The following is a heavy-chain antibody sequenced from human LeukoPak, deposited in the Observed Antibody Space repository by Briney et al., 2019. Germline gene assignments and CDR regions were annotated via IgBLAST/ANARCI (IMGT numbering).Heavy chain of an antibody. D-gene: IGHD4-17*01. J-gene: IGHJ4*02. V-gene: IGHV3-7*01. CDR2: IKQDGSEK. Sequence: GGSLRLSCAASGFTFSSYWMSWVRQAPGKGLEWVANIKQDGSEKYYVDSVKGRFTISRDNAKNSLYLQMNSLRAEDTAVYSCARDRHLRSGDSGLWGQGTLVTVSS. CDR3: ARDRHLRSGDSGL. CDR1: GFTFSSYW.